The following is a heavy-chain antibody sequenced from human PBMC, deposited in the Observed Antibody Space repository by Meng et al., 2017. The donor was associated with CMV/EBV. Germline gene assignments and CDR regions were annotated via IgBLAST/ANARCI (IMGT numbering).Heavy chain of an antibody. CDR2: ISSSGSTI. J-gene: IGHJ5*02. D-gene: IGHD6-13*01. Sequence: GGSLRLSCAASGFTFISYEMNWVRQAPGKGLEWVSYISSSGSTIYYADSVKGRFTISRDNAKNSLYLQMNSLRAEDTAVYYCARGVAAAFWFDPWGQGTLVTVSS. CDR1: GFTFISYE. CDR3: ARGVAAAFWFDP. V-gene: IGHV3-48*03.